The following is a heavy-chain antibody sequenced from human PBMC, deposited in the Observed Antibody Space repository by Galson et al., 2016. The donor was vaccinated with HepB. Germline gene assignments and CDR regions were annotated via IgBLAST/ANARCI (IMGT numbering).Heavy chain of an antibody. CDR3: ARHECRGSDCFSAYDF. D-gene: IGHD2-21*02. J-gene: IGHJ3*01. CDR1: GYRFANYW. CDR2: VYPGNSEI. Sequence: QSGAEVKKPGESLKISCKGSGYRFANYWIGWVRQMPGKGLESMGIVYPGNSEIRYSPSSQGQVTISADKSIPTVYLQWNSLKASDSAIYYCARHECRGSDCFSAYDFWGQGTVVTVSS. V-gene: IGHV5-51*01.